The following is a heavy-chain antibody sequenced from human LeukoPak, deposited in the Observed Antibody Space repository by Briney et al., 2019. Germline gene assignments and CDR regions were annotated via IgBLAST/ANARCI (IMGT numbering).Heavy chain of an antibody. CDR2: ISGSGGST. D-gene: IGHD3-10*01. V-gene: IGHV3-23*01. Sequence: GGSLRLSCAASGFTFSSYAMSWVRQTPGKGLEWVSAISGSGGSTYYADSVKGRFTISRDNSKNTLYLQMNSLRAEDTAVYYCARDYISGSYDSVAFDIWGQGTMVTVSS. CDR3: ARDYISGSYDSVAFDI. CDR1: GFTFSSYA. J-gene: IGHJ3*02.